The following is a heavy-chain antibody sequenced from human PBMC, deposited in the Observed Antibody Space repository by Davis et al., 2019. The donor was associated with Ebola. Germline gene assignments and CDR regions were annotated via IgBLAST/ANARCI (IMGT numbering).Heavy chain of an antibody. CDR3: ARRGYCSGFQCPWGWFDP. CDR2: IYPGDSDT. V-gene: IGHV5-51*01. CDR1: GYSFISYW. Sequence: GESLKISCKGSGYSFISYWIGWVRQMPGKGLEWMGIIYPGDSDTRYNPSFQGQVTISADKSISTAYLQWSSLKASDTAMYYCARRGYCSGFQCPWGWFDPWGQGTRVTVSS. J-gene: IGHJ5*02. D-gene: IGHD2-15*01.